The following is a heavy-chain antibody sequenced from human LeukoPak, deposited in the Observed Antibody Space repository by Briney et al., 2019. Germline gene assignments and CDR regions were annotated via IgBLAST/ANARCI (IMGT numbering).Heavy chain of an antibody. CDR3: AKGETVTTSPFDY. CDR1: GASLSHYH. Sequence: PSETLSLTCAVSGASLSHYHWNWFRQPPGKGLEWIASVFDNEDANYNPSLESRVTISLDTSKSHVSLRLTSVTAADTAVYFCAKGETVTTSPFDYWGQGILVTVSS. V-gene: IGHV4-59*01. D-gene: IGHD4-17*01. CDR2: VFDNEDA. J-gene: IGHJ4*02.